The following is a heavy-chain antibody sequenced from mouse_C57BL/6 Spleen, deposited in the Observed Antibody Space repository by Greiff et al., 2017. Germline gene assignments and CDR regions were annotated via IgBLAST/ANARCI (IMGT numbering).Heavy chain of an antibody. Sequence: EVQRVESEGGLVQPGSSMKLSCTASGFTFSDYYMAWVRQVPEKGLEWVANINYDGSSTYYLDSLKSRFIISRDNAKNILYLQMSSLKSEDTATYYCARDRAYYSNYWYCDVWGTGTTVTVSS. CDR3: ARDRAYYSNYWYCDV. J-gene: IGHJ1*03. CDR1: GFTFSDYY. D-gene: IGHD2-5*01. V-gene: IGHV5-16*01. CDR2: INYDGSST.